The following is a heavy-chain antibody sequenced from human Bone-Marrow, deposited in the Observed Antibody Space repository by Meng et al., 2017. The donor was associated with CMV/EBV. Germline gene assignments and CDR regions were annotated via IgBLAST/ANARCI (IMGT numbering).Heavy chain of an antibody. CDR2: IYSGGRST. CDR1: GFTFSSYA. Sequence: GASLKISCAASGFTFSSYAMSWVRQAPGKGLEWVSVIYSGGRSTYYADSVKDRFTISRDNSKNTLYLQMNSLRAEDTAVYYCAKGRFAVVPAAINYWGQGTRVTGSS. D-gene: IGHD2-2*02. CDR3: AKGRFAVVPAAINY. V-gene: IGHV3-23*03. J-gene: IGHJ4*02.